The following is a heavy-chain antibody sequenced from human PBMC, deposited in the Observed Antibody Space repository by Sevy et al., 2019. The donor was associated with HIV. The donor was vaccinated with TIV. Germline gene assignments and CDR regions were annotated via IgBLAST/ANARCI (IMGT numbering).Heavy chain of an antibody. CDR2: ISRSSSYI. D-gene: IGHD3-22*01. V-gene: IGHV3-21*01. CDR1: GFTFSSYS. J-gene: IGHJ4*02. CDR3: ARIYDSGSYFQYYFDY. Sequence: LGGSLRLSCAASGFTFSSYSMNWVRQAPGKGLEWVSSISRSSSYISYVDSVKGRFTISRDNAKNSLYLQMKSLRAEDTAVYYCARIYDSGSYFQYYFDYWGQGILVTVSS.